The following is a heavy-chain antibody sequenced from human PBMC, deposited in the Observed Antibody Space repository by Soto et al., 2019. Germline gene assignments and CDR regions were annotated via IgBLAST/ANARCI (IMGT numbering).Heavy chain of an antibody. Sequence: GGSLRLSCAASGFTFSSYGMHWVRQAPGKGLEWVAVISYDGSNKYYADSVKGRFTISRDNSKNTLYLQMNSLRAEDTAVYYCAKGRDDDSSGYYTAFDYWGQGTLVTVS. CDR2: ISYDGSNK. CDR3: AKGRDDDSSGYYTAFDY. V-gene: IGHV3-30*18. CDR1: GFTFSSYG. D-gene: IGHD3-22*01. J-gene: IGHJ4*02.